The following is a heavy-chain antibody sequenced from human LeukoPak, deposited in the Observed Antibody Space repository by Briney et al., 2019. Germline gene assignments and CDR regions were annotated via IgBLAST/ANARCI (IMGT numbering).Heavy chain of an antibody. J-gene: IGHJ4*02. V-gene: IGHV1-2*02. CDR3: WGRGASISGTFDA. CDR2: INPNSGGT. CDR1: GYTFIGDY. D-gene: IGHD1-20*01. Sequence: ASVKVSCKASGYTFIGDYIHWVRQAPGQGLEWMGWINPNSGGTTYAQNFQGRGTMTRDTSVSTAYMELSRLRSDDTAVDYCWGRGASISGTFDAGGQGTLVTASS.